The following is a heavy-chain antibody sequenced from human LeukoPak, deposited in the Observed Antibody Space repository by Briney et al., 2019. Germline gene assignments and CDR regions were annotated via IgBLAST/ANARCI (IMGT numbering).Heavy chain of an antibody. CDR1: GDSVSSNSAV. CDR2: IYYRSKWYI. V-gene: IGHV6-1*01. Sequence: SQTLSLTCAISGDSVSSNSAVWNWIRQSPSRGLEWLGRIYYRSKWYIDYAVSVKSRITISPDTSKNQVSLQLNSVTPEDTAVYYCAREDIVVVPAAIEYFQHWGQGTLVTVSS. CDR3: AREDIVVVPAAIEYFQH. D-gene: IGHD2-2*02. J-gene: IGHJ1*01.